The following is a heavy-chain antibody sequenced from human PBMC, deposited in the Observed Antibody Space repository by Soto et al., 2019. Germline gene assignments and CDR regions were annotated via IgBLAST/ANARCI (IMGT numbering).Heavy chain of an antibody. V-gene: IGHV1-58*01. CDR3: AAERCTNGVCPRTFDY. CDR2: IVVGSGNT. D-gene: IGHD2-8*01. J-gene: IGHJ4*02. Sequence: GASVKVSCKASGFTFTSSAVQWVRQARGQRLEWIGWIVVGSGNTNYAQKFQERVTITRDMSTSTAYMELSSLRSEDTAVYYCAAERCTNGVCPRTFDYWGQGTLVTVSS. CDR1: GFTFTSSA.